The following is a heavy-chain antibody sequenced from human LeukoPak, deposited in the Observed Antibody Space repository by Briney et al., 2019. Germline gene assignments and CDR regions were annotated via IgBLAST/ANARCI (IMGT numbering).Heavy chain of an antibody. CDR2: ISYDGSNK. J-gene: IGHJ4*02. V-gene: IGHV3-30*03. D-gene: IGHD5-18*01. Sequence: GGSLRLSCAASGFTFSSYGIHWVRQAPGKGLEWVAVISYDGSNKYYADSVKGRFTISRDNSKNTLYLQMNSLRAEDTAVYYCARERGYSYGYYPGYFDYWGQGTLVTVSS. CDR3: ARERGYSYGYYPGYFDY. CDR1: GFTFSSYG.